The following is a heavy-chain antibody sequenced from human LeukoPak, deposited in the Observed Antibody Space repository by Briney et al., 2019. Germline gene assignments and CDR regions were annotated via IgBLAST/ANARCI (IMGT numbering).Heavy chain of an antibody. V-gene: IGHV3-23*01. D-gene: IGHD2-2*01. CDR3: AKGYCASTTCYARFEN. J-gene: IGHJ4*02. CDR1: GFTFSSYA. Sequence: HPGGSLRLSCAASGFTFSSYAMSWVRQAPGKGLEWVSAISGSGGSTYYADSVKGRFTISRDNSKNTLFLQMSSLRAEDTAVYYCAKGYCASTTCYARFENWGQGTLVTVSS. CDR2: ISGSGGST.